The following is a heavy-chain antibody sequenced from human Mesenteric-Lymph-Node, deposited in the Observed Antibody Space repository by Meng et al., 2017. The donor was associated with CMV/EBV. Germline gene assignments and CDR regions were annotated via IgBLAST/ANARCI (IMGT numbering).Heavy chain of an antibody. D-gene: IGHD2-2*01. CDR2: IYPRDSDT. Sequence: KVSCKGSGYSFSTYWIGWVRQRPGKGLEWMGIIYPRDSDTRYSPSFQGQVTISVDKSINTAYLQWSSLKASDTAMYYCARGDVVEVAAINKEVTHSYYFDYWGQGTLVTVSS. CDR1: GYSFSTYW. CDR3: ARGDVVEVAAINKEVTHSYYFDY. V-gene: IGHV5-51*01. J-gene: IGHJ4*02.